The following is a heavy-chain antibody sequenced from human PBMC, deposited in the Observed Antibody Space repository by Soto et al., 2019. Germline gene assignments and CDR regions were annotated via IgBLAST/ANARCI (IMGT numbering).Heavy chain of an antibody. CDR2: IWYDGSNK. CDR3: AREVKGNCGGGTCPSDY. CDR1: GFSFSSYG. J-gene: IGHJ4*02. V-gene: IGHV3-33*01. Sequence: PGGSLRLSCAASGFSFSSYGMHWVRQAPGKGLEWVAVIWYDGSNKYYTDSVKGRFTISRDNSKKTLYLQMNSLRAEDTAVYYCAREVKGNCGGGTCPSDYWGQGTLVTVSS. D-gene: IGHD2-21*01.